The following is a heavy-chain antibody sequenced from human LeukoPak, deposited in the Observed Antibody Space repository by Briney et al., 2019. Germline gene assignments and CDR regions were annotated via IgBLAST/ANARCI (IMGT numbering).Heavy chain of an antibody. CDR2: ISGGGDST. CDR1: GFTFSIYA. V-gene: IGHV3-23*01. D-gene: IGHD2-2*01. CDR3: AKEEYSTRYYYYGMDV. J-gene: IGHJ6*02. Sequence: GGSLRLSCAASGFTFSIYAMSWVRQAPGKGLEWVSAISGGGDSTFYADPVKGRFTISRDNSKNTLYLQMSSLRAEDTAIYYCAKEEYSTRYYYYGMDVWGQGTTVTVSS.